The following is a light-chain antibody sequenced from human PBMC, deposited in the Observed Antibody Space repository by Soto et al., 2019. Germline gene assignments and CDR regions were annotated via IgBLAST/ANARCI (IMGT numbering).Light chain of an antibody. CDR1: SSDVGNYKY. V-gene: IGLV2-14*01. CDR2: EVS. CDR3: SGTYV. Sequence: QSVLAQPASVSGSPGQSITISCTGTSSDVGNYKYVSWYQQHPGKAPKLMIYEVSNRPSGVSNRFSGSKSGNTASLTISGLQAEDETDYTSSGTYVFGTGTKVTVL. J-gene: IGLJ1*01.